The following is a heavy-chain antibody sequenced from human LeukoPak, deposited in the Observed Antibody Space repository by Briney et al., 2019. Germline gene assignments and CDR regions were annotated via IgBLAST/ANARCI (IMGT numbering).Heavy chain of an antibody. D-gene: IGHD4-17*01. V-gene: IGHV3-33*01. CDR2: IWYDGSNK. CDR3: ARAGGSTVSHSDY. Sequence: GGSLRLSCAASGFTFSGYGMHWVRQAPGKGLEWVAVIWYDGSNKYYADSVKGRFTISRDNSKNTLYLQMNSLRAEDTAVYYCARAGGSTVSHSDYWGQGTLVTASS. CDR1: GFTFSGYG. J-gene: IGHJ4*02.